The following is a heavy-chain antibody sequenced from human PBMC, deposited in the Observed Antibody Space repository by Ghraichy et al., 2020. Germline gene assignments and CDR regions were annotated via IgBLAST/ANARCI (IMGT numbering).Heavy chain of an antibody. V-gene: IGHV4-34*01. CDR1: GGSFSGYY. D-gene: IGHD6-6*01. Sequence: SQTLSLTCTVYGGSFSGYYWSWIRQPPGKGLEWIGEINHSGSTNYNPSLKSRVTISVDTSKNQFSLKLSSVTAADTAVYYSARDLRYSSSTEPDDYWGQGTLVTVSS. J-gene: IGHJ4*02. CDR2: INHSGST. CDR3: ARDLRYSSSTEPDDY.